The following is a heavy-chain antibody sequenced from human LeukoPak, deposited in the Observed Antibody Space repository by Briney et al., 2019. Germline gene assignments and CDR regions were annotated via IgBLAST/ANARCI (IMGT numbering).Heavy chain of an antibody. D-gene: IGHD3-22*01. CDR2: IRASGVST. J-gene: IGHJ4*02. Sequence: GSLRLSCVASGFAFDTYAMSWVRHGPGKGLEWVSDIRASGVSTYYADSVKGRFTISRDNSKNTLYLQLNSLRAEDTALYYCAKVPYDSVGYYYFDYWGQGTLVTVSS. V-gene: IGHV3-23*01. CDR1: GFAFDTYA. CDR3: AKVPYDSVGYYYFDY.